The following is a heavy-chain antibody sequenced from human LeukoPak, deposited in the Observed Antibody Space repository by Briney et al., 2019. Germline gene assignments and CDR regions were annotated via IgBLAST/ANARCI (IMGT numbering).Heavy chain of an antibody. CDR3: AKGSEYSSSLLDY. J-gene: IGHJ4*02. V-gene: IGHV3-23*01. D-gene: IGHD6-6*01. Sequence: PGGSLRLLCGASGFPFRSYAMSGARQAPGKGLEWVSAIRGRGGSTYYADSVKGRFTISRDNSKNTLYLQMNSLRPEDTAVYYCAKGSEYSSSLLDYWGQGTLVTVSS. CDR1: GFPFRSYA. CDR2: IRGRGGST.